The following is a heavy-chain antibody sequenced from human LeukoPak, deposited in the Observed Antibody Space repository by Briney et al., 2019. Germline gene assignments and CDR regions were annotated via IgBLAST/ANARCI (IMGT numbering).Heavy chain of an antibody. J-gene: IGHJ3*02. D-gene: IGHD6-6*01. CDR1: GGSTSSGGYY. CDR3: ATQTSQLVPDAFDI. V-gene: IGHV4-31*03. CDR2: IFYSGST. Sequence: SETLSLTCTVSGGSTSSGGYYWSWIRQHPGKGLEWIGYIFYSGSTYYNPSLKSRVTISVDTSKNQFSLKLSSVTAADTAVYYCATQTSQLVPDAFDIWGQGTMVTVSS.